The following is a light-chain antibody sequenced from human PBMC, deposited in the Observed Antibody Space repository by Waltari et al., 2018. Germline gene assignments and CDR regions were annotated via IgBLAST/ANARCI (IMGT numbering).Light chain of an antibody. CDR3: NSYTTSSTWV. V-gene: IGLV2-14*01. J-gene: IGLJ3*02. CDR2: EVR. Sequence: QSALTQPASVSGSPGPSIPISCTGTSSDIGAYNYFSWYQHLPGKAPKLIISEVRRRPSGVSNRFSGSKSGNMASLTISGLQAEDEADYYCNSYTTSSTWVFGGGTKLTVL. CDR1: SSDIGAYNY.